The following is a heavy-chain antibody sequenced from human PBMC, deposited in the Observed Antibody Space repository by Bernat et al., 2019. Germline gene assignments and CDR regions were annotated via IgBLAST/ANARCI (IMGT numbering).Heavy chain of an antibody. CDR2: INHSGST. D-gene: IGHD2/OR15-2a*01. CDR1: GGSFSGYY. CDR3: ARHLWPGNYYDMDV. Sequence: QVQLQQWGAGLLKPSETLSLTCAVYGGSFSGYYWSWIRQPPGKGLEWIGEINHSGSTNYNPSLKSRVTISVDTTKNQFSLKLSSVTAADTAVYYCARHLWPGNYYDMDVWGKGTTVTVSS. V-gene: IGHV4-34*01. J-gene: IGHJ6*03.